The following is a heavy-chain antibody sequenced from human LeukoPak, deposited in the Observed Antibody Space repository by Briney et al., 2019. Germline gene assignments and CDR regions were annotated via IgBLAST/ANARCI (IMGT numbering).Heavy chain of an antibody. CDR2: INVEGTRT. Sequence: PGGSLRLSCAASGFTFSNYRVHWVRQAPGKGLVWVSRINVEGTRTDYADSVRGRFTISRDNAKNTLYLQMNGLTAEDTAIYYCVRSMSGRNDLWGQGTLVSVSA. CDR1: GFTFSNYR. CDR3: VRSMSGRNDL. D-gene: IGHD3-3*01. J-gene: IGHJ5*02. V-gene: IGHV3-74*01.